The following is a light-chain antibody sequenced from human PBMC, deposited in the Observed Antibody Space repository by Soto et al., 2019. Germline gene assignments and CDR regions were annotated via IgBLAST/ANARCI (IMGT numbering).Light chain of an antibody. V-gene: IGLV2-8*01. CDR2: EVV. J-gene: IGLJ1*01. Sequence: QSALTQPPSASGSPGQSVTISCTGTKNDIGVYDFVSWYQHHPGKAPRLIIYEVVQRPSGVPDRFSGSKSGNTASLTVSGLQAADEGDYFCKSYAGSNTYVFVSGTKLTAL. CDR3: KSYAGSNTYV. CDR1: KNDIGVYDF.